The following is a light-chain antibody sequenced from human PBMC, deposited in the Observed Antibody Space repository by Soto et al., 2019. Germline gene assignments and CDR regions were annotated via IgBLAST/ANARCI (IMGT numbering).Light chain of an antibody. J-gene: IGKJ1*01. V-gene: IGKV3-20*01. CDR3: QQYRDSLGT. Sequence: EIVLMQSPGTLSLSPGERATLSCRASQSVISTYLAWYQHKPGQAPRLLIYGASSRATGIPDRFSGSGSGTDFTLTISRLEPEDFAVYYCQQYRDSLGTFGQGTKVEIK. CDR2: GAS. CDR1: QSVISTY.